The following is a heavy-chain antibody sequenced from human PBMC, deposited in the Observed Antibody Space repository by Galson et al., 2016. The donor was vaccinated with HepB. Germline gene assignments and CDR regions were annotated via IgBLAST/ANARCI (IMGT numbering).Heavy chain of an antibody. CDR1: GFTFTRYW. J-gene: IGHJ6*02. D-gene: IGHD2-15*01. CDR3: AREYSWSGRDV. V-gene: IGHV3-7*01. CDR2: IAPDGSKK. Sequence: SLRLSCAASGFTFTRYWMSWVRQAPGKGLEWVANIAPDGSKKTYVDSVKGRFTVSIDNAKNSLYLQMNTLRAEDTAVYYCAREYSWSGRDVWGQGTTVTVSS.